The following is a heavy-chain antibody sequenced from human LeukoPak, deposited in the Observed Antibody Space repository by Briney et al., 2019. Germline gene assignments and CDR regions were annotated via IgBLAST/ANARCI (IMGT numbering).Heavy chain of an antibody. CDR3: ARFTTYYYDSSGYSDAFDI. Sequence: PSETLSLTCTVSGGSLSSYYWSWIRQPPGKGLEWVGFIYYSGSTNYHPSLKSRVTISVDTSKNQFSLKLSSVTAADTAVYYCARFTTYYYDSSGYSDAFDIWGQGTMVTVSS. V-gene: IGHV4-59*01. CDR2: IYYSGST. CDR1: GGSLSSYY. J-gene: IGHJ3*02. D-gene: IGHD3-22*01.